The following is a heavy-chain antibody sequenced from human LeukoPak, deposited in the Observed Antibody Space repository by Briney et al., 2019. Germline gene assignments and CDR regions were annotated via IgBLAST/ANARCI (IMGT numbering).Heavy chain of an antibody. V-gene: IGHV3-20*04. CDR3: ARVGSGYLGALDY. J-gene: IGHJ4*02. CDR2: INWNGGST. Sequence: TGGSLRLSCAASGFTFDDYGMSWVRQAPGKGLEWVSGINWNGGSTGYAGSVKGRFTISRDNAKNSLYLQMNSLRAEDTALYYCARVGSGYLGALDYWGQGTLVTVSS. CDR1: GFTFDDYG. D-gene: IGHD3-22*01.